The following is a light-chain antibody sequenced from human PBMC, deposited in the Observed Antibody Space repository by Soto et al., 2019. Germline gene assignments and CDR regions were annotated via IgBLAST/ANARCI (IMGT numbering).Light chain of an antibody. Sequence: QSALTQPPSASGSPGQSVTISCTGTGSDVGAYNYVSWYQQHPGKAPKVLIYNVSQRPSGVPDRFSGSKSGNTASLTVSGLQAEDEAEYYCSSSAGSSLHVVFGGGTQLTVL. J-gene: IGLJ7*01. CDR1: GSDVGAYNY. CDR2: NVS. CDR3: SSSAGSSLHVV. V-gene: IGLV2-8*01.